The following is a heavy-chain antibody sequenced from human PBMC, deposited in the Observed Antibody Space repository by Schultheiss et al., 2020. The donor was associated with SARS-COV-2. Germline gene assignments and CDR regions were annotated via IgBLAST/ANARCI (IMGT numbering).Heavy chain of an antibody. CDR3: AREGATKFDY. V-gene: IGHV4-61*08. CDR2: IYTSGST. D-gene: IGHD1-26*01. Sequence: SETLSLTCTVSGGSISSGDYYWSWIRQPPGKGLEWIGRIYTSGSTNYNPSLKSRVTISVDTSKNQFSLKLSSVTAADTAVYYCAREGATKFDYWGQGTLVTVSS. CDR1: GGSISSGDYY. J-gene: IGHJ4*02.